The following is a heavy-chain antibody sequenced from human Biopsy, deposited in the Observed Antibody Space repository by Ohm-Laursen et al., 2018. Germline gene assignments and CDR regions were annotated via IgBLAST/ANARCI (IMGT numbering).Heavy chain of an antibody. CDR2: IYYSGTT. D-gene: IGHD3-3*01. CDR3: ARVRGGFLEWFDY. J-gene: IGHJ5*01. CDR1: GYSIIPSGPEN. Sequence: PGTLSLTCTLSGYSIIPSGPENWSWIRQPPGKVMEWIASIYYSGTTHKNPSLKSRVTISVDTSQGLLSLDLSSVTAADTAVYYCARVRGGFLEWFDYWGQGTLVTVSS. V-gene: IGHV4-61*03.